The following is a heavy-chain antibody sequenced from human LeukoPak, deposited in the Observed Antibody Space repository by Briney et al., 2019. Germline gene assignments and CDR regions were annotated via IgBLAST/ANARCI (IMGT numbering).Heavy chain of an antibody. V-gene: IGHV3-11*04. D-gene: IGHD6-13*01. J-gene: IGHJ4*02. CDR1: GFTFSDYY. Sequence: PGGSLRLSCAASGFTFSDYYMSWIRQAPGKGLERVSYISSSGSTIYYADSVKGRFTISRDNAKNSLYLQMNSLRAEDTAVYYCAGTGVYSSSWEDYWGQGTLVTVSS. CDR3: AGTGVYSSSWEDY. CDR2: ISSSGSTI.